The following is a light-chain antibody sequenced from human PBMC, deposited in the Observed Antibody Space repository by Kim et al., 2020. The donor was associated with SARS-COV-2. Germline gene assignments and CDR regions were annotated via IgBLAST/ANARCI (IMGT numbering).Light chain of an antibody. CDR1: NLRTYY. J-gene: IGLJ2*01. CDR2: GQN. Sequence: SSELTQDPVVSVALGQTVKITCQGDNLRTYYANWYQQKPGQAPVLVMFGQNNRPSGIPDRFSGSSSGNTASLTITGAQAEDEADYYCKSRDSSGNLLVFG. V-gene: IGLV3-19*01. CDR3: KSRDSSGNLLV.